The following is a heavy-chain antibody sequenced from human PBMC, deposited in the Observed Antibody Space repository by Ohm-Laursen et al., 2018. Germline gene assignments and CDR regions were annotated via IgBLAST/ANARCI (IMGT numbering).Heavy chain of an antibody. Sequence: SLRLSCAASGSTFSDYYMSWIRQAPGKGLEWVSYISSSGRTIYYADSVKGRFTISRDNAKNSLYLQMNSLRAEDTAVYYCAGRGYSGYDYSYWGQGTLVTVSS. CDR2: ISSSGRTI. CDR3: AGRGYSGYDYSY. CDR1: GSTFSDYY. V-gene: IGHV3-11*01. J-gene: IGHJ4*02. D-gene: IGHD5-12*01.